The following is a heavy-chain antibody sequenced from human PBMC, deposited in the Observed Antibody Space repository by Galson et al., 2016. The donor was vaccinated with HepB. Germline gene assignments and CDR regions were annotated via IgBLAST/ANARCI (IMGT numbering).Heavy chain of an antibody. CDR2: INAGIGSK. V-gene: IGHV1-3*01. D-gene: IGHD3-10*01. J-gene: IGHJ3*02. Sequence: SVKVSCKASGYTFSNYAIHWVRQAPGQRLEWMAWINAGIGSKKHAQKFQGRVTITRDTSDTTAYMELSNLRSEDTAIYYCARDVSARRGFDIWGQGTKVTVTS. CDR3: ARDVSARRGFDI. CDR1: GYTFSNYA.